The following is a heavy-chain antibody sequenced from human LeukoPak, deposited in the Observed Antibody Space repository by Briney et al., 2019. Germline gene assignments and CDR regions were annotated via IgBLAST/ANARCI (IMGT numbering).Heavy chain of an antibody. CDR3: ARDLARGILTFDY. V-gene: IGHV3-21*01. Sequence: GGSLRLSCAVSGFTFGSYSMNWVRQAPGKGLEWVSSISSSSSYIYYADSVKGRFTISRDNAKNSLYLQMNSLRAEDTAVYYCARDLARGILTFDYWGQGTLVTVSS. D-gene: IGHD1-14*01. CDR1: GFTFGSYS. CDR2: ISSSSSYI. J-gene: IGHJ4*02.